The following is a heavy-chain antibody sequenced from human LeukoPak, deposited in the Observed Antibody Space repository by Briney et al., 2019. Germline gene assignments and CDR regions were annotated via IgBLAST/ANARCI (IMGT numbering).Heavy chain of an antibody. CDR2: INPSGTT. V-gene: IGHV4-61*02. D-gene: IGHD5-12*01. Sequence: SETLSLTCTVSGGSISSGSYYWSWIRQPAGKGLEWIGRINPSGTTNYNPSLKSRVTISVDTSKNQLSLKLRSVTAADTAVYYCARGQEVVAENYFDYWGQGTLVTVSS. J-gene: IGHJ4*02. CDR3: ARGQEVVAENYFDY. CDR1: GGSISSGSYY.